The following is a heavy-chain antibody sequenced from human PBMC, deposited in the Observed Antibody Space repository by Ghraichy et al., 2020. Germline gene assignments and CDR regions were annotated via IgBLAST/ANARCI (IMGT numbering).Heavy chain of an antibody. CDR2: INHSGST. V-gene: IGHV4-34*01. CDR1: GGSFSGYY. CDR3: ARATYDAFDI. J-gene: IGHJ3*02. Sequence: SETLSLTCAVYGGSFSGYYWSWIRQPPGKGLEWIGEINHSGSTNYNPSLKSRVTISVDTSKNQFSLKLSSVTAADTAVYYCARATYDAFDIWGKGTMVTVSS.